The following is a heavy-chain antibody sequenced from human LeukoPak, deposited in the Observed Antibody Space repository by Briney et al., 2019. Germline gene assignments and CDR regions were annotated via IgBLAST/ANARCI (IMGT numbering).Heavy chain of an antibody. CDR3: ANRYCSSTSCYPGAFDI. V-gene: IGHV4-30-2*01. CDR1: GGSISSGGYY. Sequence: SETLSLTCTVSGGSISSGGYYWSWIRQPPGKGLEWIGYIYHSGSTYYNPSLKSRVTISVDRSKNQFSLKLSSVTAADTAVYYCANRYCSSTSCYPGAFDIWGQGTMVTVSS. D-gene: IGHD2-2*01. J-gene: IGHJ3*02. CDR2: IYHSGST.